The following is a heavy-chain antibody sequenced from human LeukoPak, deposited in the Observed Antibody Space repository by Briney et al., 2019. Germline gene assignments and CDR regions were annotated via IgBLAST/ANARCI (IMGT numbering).Heavy chain of an antibody. CDR1: GYTFTGYY. CDR2: INPSGGST. V-gene: IGHV1-46*01. J-gene: IGHJ4*02. D-gene: IGHD3-10*01. Sequence: ASVKVSCKASGYTFTGYYMHWVRQAPGQGLEWMGIINPSGGSTSYAQKFQGRVTMTRDMSTSTVYMELSSLRSEDTAVYYCAGGPRFGESMVLYWGQGTLVTVSS. CDR3: AGGPRFGESMVLY.